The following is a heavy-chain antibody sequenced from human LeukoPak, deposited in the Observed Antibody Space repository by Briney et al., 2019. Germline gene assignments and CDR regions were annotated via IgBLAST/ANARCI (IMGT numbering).Heavy chain of an antibody. CDR1: GYTFTSYG. J-gene: IGHJ4*02. CDR3: ARDGPAYYYDSSGYPPDY. D-gene: IGHD3-22*01. V-gene: IGHV1-18*01. CDR2: ISAYNGNT. Sequence: ASVKLSCKASGYTFTSYGISWMRQAPGQGLEWMGWISAYNGNTNYAQKLQGRVTMTTDTSTSTAYMELRSLRSDDTAVYYCARDGPAYYYDSSGYPPDYWGQGTLVTVSS.